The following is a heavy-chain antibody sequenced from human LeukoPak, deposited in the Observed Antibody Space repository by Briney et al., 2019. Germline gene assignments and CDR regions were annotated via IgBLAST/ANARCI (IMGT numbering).Heavy chain of an antibody. V-gene: IGHV4-31*03. D-gene: IGHD6-6*01. CDR2: IYYSGST. Sequence: TLSLTCTVSGGSVSSGSYYWSWIRQHPGKGLEWIGYIYYSGSTYYNPSLKSRVTISVDTSKNQFSLKLSSVTAADTAVYYCARVVAARPLVWFDPWGQGTLVTVSS. CDR1: GGSVSSGSYY. J-gene: IGHJ5*02. CDR3: ARVVAARPLVWFDP.